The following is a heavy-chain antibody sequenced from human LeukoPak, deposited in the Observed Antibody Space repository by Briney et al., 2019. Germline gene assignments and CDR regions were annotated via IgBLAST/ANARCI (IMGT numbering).Heavy chain of an antibody. CDR2: ISSSGNSI. Sequence: GGSLRLSCAASGFTFSDYYMSWIRQAPGKGLEWVSYISSSGNSISYADSVKGRFTISRDNAKNSLYLQMNSLRAEDTAVYYCARYTAYSSGWHYYMDVWGKGTTVTISS. J-gene: IGHJ6*03. CDR1: GFTFSDYY. V-gene: IGHV3-11*04. D-gene: IGHD6-19*01. CDR3: ARYTAYSSGWHYYMDV.